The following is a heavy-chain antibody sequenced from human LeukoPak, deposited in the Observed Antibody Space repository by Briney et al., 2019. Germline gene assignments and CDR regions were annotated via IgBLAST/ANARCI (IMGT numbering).Heavy chain of an antibody. CDR2: ISGSGGST. CDR1: GSTFDNYA. J-gene: IGHJ4*02. D-gene: IGHD6-25*01. CDR3: AKDKRLQPHYFDY. Sequence: PGGSLRLSCEASGSTFDNYAMSWVRQAPGKGLEWVSAISGSGGSTYYADSVKGRFTISRDNSKNTLYLQMNSLRAEDTAVYYCAKDKRLQPHYFDYWGQGTLVTVSS. V-gene: IGHV3-23*01.